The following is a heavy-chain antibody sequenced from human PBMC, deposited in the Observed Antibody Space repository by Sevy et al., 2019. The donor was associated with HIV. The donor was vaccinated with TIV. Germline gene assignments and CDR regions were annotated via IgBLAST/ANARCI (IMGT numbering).Heavy chain of an antibody. V-gene: IGHV3-11*01. CDR1: GFTFSDYY. J-gene: IGHJ4*02. CDR3: ARYSSSSSYCDY. D-gene: IGHD6-6*01. CDR2: ISSSGSTI. Sequence: GGSLRLSCAASGFTFSDYYMSWIRQAPGKGLEWVSYISSSGSTIYYADSVKGRFTISRDNAKNSVNLQMNSLRAEDTAVYYCARYSSSSSYCDYWGQGTLVTVSS.